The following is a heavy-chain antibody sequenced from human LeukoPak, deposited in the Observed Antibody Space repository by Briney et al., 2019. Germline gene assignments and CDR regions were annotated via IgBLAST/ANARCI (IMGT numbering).Heavy chain of an antibody. CDR1: CGSISSNY. V-gene: IGHV4-4*07. D-gene: IGHD2-21*02. Sequence: PSETLSLTCTVSCGSISSNYWSWIRQPAGKGLEWIGRIYTSGSTNYNPSLKSRVTMSVDTSKNQFSLKLSSVTAADTAVYYCARGGVYCGGDCYSGLSYWGQGTLVTVSS. J-gene: IGHJ4*02. CDR3: ARGGVYCGGDCYSGLSY. CDR2: IYTSGST.